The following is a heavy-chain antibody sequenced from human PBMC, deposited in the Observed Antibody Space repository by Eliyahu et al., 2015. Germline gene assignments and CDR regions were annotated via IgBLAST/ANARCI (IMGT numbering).Heavy chain of an antibody. V-gene: IGHV4-34*01. CDR3: ARGKGAAY. D-gene: IGHD2-15*01. Sequence: QVQLQQWGAGLLKPSETLSLTCAVYGGSFSGYYWSWIRQPPGKGLEWIGEINHSGSTNYNPSLKSRVTISVDTSKNQFSLKLSSVTAADTAVYYCARGKGAAYWGQGTLVTVSS. CDR1: GGSFSGYY. CDR2: INHSGST. J-gene: IGHJ4*02.